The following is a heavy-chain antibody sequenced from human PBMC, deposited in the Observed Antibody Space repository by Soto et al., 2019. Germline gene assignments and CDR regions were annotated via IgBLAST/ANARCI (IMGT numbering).Heavy chain of an antibody. V-gene: IGHV1-69*13. J-gene: IGHJ5*02. D-gene: IGHD3-10*01. CDR3: ARSASRLLWFGGSLSGVNWSDP. CDR2: IIPIFGTA. CDR1: GGTFSSYA. Sequence: VKVSCKASGGTFSSYAISWVRQAPGQGLEWMGGIIPIFGTANYAQKFQGRVTITADESTSTAYMELSSLRSEDTAVYYCARSASRLLWFGGSLSGVNWSDPWGQGTQVTVAS.